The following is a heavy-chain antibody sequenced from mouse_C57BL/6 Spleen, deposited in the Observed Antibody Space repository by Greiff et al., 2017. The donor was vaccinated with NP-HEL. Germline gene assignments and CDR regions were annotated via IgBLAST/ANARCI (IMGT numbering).Heavy chain of an antibody. CDR2: IRNKANGYTT. D-gene: IGHD1-1*01. Sequence: EVKLVESGGGLVQPGGSLSLSCAASGFTFTDYYMSWVRQPPGKALEWLGFIRNKANGYTTEYSASVKGRFTISSDNSQSILYLQMNALRAEDSATYYGASGSSYGYFDVWGTGTTVTVSS. CDR1: GFTFTDYY. V-gene: IGHV7-3*01. J-gene: IGHJ1*03. CDR3: ASGSSYGYFDV.